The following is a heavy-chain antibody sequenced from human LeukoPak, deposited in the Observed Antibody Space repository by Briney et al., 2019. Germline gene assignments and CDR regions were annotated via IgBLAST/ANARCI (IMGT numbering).Heavy chain of an antibody. V-gene: IGHV4-31*03. CDR3: ARGTCSSTSCYYYYGMDV. J-gene: IGHJ6*02. Sequence: SQTLSLTCTVSGGSISSGGYYWSWIRQHPGKGLEWIGYIYYSGSTYYNPSLKSRVTISVDTSKNQFSLKLSSVTAADTAVYYCARGTCSSTSCYYYYGMDVWGQGTTVTVSS. CDR2: IYYSGST. CDR1: GGSISSGGYY. D-gene: IGHD2-2*01.